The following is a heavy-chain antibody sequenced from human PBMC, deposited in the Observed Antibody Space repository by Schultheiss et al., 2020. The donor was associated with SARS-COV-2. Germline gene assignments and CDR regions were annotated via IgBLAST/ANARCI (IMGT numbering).Heavy chain of an antibody. CDR2: IYYSGST. V-gene: IGHV4-59*04. J-gene: IGHJ3*02. CDR3: AVGAQGRGAFDI. Sequence: SETLSLTCTVSGGSISSYYWSWIRQPPGKGLEWIGYIYYSGSTYYKPSVNSRVTISVDTSKSQFSLKLSSVTAADTAGYYCAVGAQGRGAFDIWGQGTMVTVSS. CDR1: GGSISSYY. D-gene: IGHD3-16*01.